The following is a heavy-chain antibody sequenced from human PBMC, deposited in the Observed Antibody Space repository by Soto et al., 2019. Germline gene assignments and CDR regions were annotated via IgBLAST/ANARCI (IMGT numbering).Heavy chain of an antibody. Sequence: GGSLRLSCAASGFTVSSNYISWVRQAPGKGLEWVSVIYSGGSTYYADSVKGRFTIARDNSKNTLYLQMNSLRAEDTAVYYYARDYCSSTSCYDAFDIWGQGTMVTVSS. J-gene: IGHJ3*02. V-gene: IGHV3-53*01. D-gene: IGHD2-2*01. CDR3: ARDYCSSTSCYDAFDI. CDR1: GFTVSSNY. CDR2: IYSGGST.